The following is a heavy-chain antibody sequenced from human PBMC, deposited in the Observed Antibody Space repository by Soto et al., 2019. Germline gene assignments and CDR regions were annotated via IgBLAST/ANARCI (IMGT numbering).Heavy chain of an antibody. D-gene: IGHD1-7*01. J-gene: IGHJ6*02. V-gene: IGHV1-58*01. CDR3: AASSRTTNFRYYYYGMDV. CDR2: IVVGSGNT. CDR1: GFTFTSSS. Sequence: SVKVSCKASGFTFTSSSVQWVRQARGQRLEWIGWIVVGSGNTNYAQKFQERVTITRDMSTSTAYMELSSLRSEDTAVYYCAASSRTTNFRYYYYGMDVWGQGTTVTVSS.